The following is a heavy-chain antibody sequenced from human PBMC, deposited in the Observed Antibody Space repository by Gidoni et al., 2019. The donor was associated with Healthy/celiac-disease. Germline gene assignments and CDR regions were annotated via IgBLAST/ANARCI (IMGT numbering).Heavy chain of an antibody. CDR1: GFTFSNAW. V-gene: IGHV3-15*01. J-gene: IGHJ4*02. CDR3: TTDRGRFDY. Sequence: EVQLVESGGGLVTPGGALRRSCATYGFTFSNAWRSWVRQAPGKGLEWVGRIKSKTDCGTTDYAAPVKGRFTISRDDSKNTLYLQMNSLKTEDTAVYYCTTDRGRFDYWGQGTLVTVSS. CDR2: IKSKTDCGTT. D-gene: IGHD1-26*01.